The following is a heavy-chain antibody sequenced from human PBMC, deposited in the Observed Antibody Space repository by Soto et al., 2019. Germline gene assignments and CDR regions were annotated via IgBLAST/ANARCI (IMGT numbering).Heavy chain of an antibody. CDR2: IIPIFGTA. CDR3: SYGLKYYYYGMDV. CDR1: GGTFSSYA. D-gene: IGHD3-10*01. V-gene: IGHV1-69*01. J-gene: IGHJ6*02. Sequence: QVQLVQSGAEVKKPGSSVKVSCKASGGTFSSYAISWVRQAPGQGLEWMGGIIPIFGTANYAQKFQGRVTXXXXXXXXXXXXXXXXXXXEDTAVYYCSYGLKYYYYGMDVWGQGTTVTVSS.